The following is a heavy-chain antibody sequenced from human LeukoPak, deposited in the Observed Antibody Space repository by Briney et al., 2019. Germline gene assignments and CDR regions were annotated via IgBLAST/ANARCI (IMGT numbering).Heavy chain of an antibody. V-gene: IGHV4-38-2*02. J-gene: IGHJ4*02. CDR3: ARQTRTGFYYYDSSGALDY. D-gene: IGHD3-22*01. CDR1: GYSISSGYY. CDR2: IYHSGST. Sequence: SETLSLTCTVSGYSISSGYYWGWIRQPPGKGLEWIGSIYHSGSTNYNPSLKSRVTISVDTSKNQFSLKLSSVTAADTAVYYCARQTRTGFYYYDSSGALDYWGQGTLVTVSS.